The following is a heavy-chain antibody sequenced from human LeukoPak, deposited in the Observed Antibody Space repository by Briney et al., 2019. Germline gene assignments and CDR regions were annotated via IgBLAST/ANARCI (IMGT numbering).Heavy chain of an antibody. CDR1: GFTFGDFG. J-gene: IGHJ4*02. CDR2: ISSDSSHM. CDR3: ARVKEAAAFDY. Sequence: GGSLRLSCAASGFTFGDFGMSWVRQAPGRGLEWVSSISSDSSHMYYADSVKGRFTISRDNAKNSLYLQMNSLRAEETAVYYCARVKEAAAFDYWGQGALVTVSS. D-gene: IGHD6-25*01. V-gene: IGHV3-21*01.